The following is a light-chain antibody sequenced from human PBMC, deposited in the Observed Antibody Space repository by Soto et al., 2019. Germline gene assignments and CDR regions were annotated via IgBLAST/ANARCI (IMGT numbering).Light chain of an antibody. CDR3: HQRSNWPPS. CDR1: QSVSSL. CDR2: DAS. V-gene: IGKV3-11*01. Sequence: EIVLTQSPATLSLSPGERATLSCRASQSVSSLIAWYQQKPGQAPRLLIYDASNRATGIPARFSGSGSGTDFNLTISSLEPEDFAIYYCHQRSNWPPSFGPGTTVDI. J-gene: IGKJ3*01.